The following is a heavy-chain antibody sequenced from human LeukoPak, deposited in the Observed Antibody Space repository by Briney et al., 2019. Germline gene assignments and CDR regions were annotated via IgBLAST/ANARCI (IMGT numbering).Heavy chain of an antibody. Sequence: PGGSLRLSCAASGLTVTNNYWNWVRQPPGKGPEWISLIYSNGDTRYADSVKGRFTFSRDNSKNTLYLQMNSLRAEDTAVYYCTYGDYPRTYWGQGTLVSVSS. CDR2: IYSNGDT. J-gene: IGHJ4*02. CDR1: GLTVTNNY. D-gene: IGHD4-17*01. V-gene: IGHV3-66*01. CDR3: TYGDYPRTY.